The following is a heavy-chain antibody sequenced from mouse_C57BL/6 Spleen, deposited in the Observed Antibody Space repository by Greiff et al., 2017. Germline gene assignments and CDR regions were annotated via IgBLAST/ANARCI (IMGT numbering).Heavy chain of an antibody. CDR1: GFPFSDYG. J-gene: IGHJ4*01. CDR3: ARLRRPYYYAMDY. V-gene: IGHV5-17*01. Sequence: EVHLVESGGGLVKPGGSLKLSCAASGFPFSDYGMHWVRQAPEKGLEWVAYISSGSSTIYYADTVKGRFTISRDNAKNTLFLQMTSLRSEDTAMYYCARLRRPYYYAMDYWGQGTSVTVSS. D-gene: IGHD2-4*01. CDR2: ISSGSSTI.